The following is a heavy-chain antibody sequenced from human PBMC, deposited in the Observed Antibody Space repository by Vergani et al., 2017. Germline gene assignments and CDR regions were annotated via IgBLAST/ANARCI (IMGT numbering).Heavy chain of an antibody. CDR3: ARHKEQLVPGNYYYYYYMDV. J-gene: IGHJ6*03. V-gene: IGHV4-39*01. D-gene: IGHD6-13*01. CDR2: IYYSGST. Sequence: QLQLQESDPGLVKPSETLSHTCTVSGGSIRSTFYYWGWIRQPPGKGLEWIGTIYYSGSTYYNPSLKSRVTISVDTSKNQFSLKLNSVTAADTAVYYCARHKEQLVPGNYYYYYYMDVWGKGTTVTVSS. CDR1: GGSIRSTFYY.